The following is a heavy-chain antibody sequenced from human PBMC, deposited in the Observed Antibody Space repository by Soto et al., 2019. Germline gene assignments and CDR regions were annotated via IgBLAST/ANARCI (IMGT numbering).Heavy chain of an antibody. CDR1: GFTFNNAW. D-gene: IGHD2-2*01. Sequence: GGSLRLSCAASGFTFNNAWINWVRQATGKGLEWVSAIGTAGDTYYPGSVKGRFTISRENAKNSLYLQMNSLRAEDTAVYYCARAGGYCSSTSCYFYFDYWGQGTLVTVSS. J-gene: IGHJ4*02. CDR2: IGTAGDT. V-gene: IGHV3-13*01. CDR3: ARAGGYCSSTSCYFYFDY.